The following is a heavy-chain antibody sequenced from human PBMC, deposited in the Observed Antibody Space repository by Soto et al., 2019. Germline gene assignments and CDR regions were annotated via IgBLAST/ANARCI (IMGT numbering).Heavy chain of an antibody. CDR3: AREDTVTTAGWFFDL. Sequence: QVQLVESGGGVVQPGRSLRLSCAASGFTFSSYGMHWVRQAPGKGLVWVAVIWYVGRTNYYADSVKGRFTISRDNSKNTRYLQMSSLRVEDTAVYYCAREDTVTTAGWFFDLWGRGTLVTVSS. CDR1: GFTFSSYG. J-gene: IGHJ2*01. CDR2: IWYVGRTN. D-gene: IGHD4-17*01. V-gene: IGHV3-33*01.